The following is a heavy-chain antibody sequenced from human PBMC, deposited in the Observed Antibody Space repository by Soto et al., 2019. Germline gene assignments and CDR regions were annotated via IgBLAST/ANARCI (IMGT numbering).Heavy chain of an antibody. CDR3: AHRILGRPFDY. CDR1: GFSLSTSGVG. V-gene: IGHV2-5*02. CDR2: IYWDDDK. Sequence: QITLKESGPPLVKPTQTLTLTCTFSGFSLSTSGVGVGWIRQPPGKAPEWLAIIYWDDDKPYSPFLKSGLTITKDTAKNQVVLTMTNVDPVDTATYHCAHRILGRPFDYCSQGTLVTVSS. D-gene: IGHD2-15*01. J-gene: IGHJ4*02.